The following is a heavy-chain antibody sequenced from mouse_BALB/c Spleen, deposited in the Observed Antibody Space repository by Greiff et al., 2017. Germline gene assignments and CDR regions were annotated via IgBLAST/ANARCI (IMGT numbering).Heavy chain of an antibody. V-gene: IGHV5-4*02. J-gene: IGHJ2*01. Sequence: EVQLVESGGGLVKPGGSLKLSCAASGFTFSDYYMYWVRQTPEKRLEWVATISDGGSYTYYPDSVKGRFTISRDNAKNNLYLQMSSLKSEDTAMYYCARGGMGYWGQGTTLTVSS. CDR2: ISDGGSYT. CDR3: ARGGMGY. CDR1: GFTFSDYY. D-gene: IGHD2-3*01.